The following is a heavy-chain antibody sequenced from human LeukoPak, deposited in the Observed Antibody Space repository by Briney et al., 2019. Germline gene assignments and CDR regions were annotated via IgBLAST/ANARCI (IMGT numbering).Heavy chain of an antibody. CDR1: GFTFSSFW. CDR3: APGGDYTFFDY. J-gene: IGHJ4*02. CDR2: ISFDGGNK. D-gene: IGHD4-17*01. V-gene: IGHV3-30*03. Sequence: GGSLRLSCAASGFTFSSFWMNWVRQAPGKGLEWVAVISFDGGNKHYADSVKGRFTISRDNSKNTLYLQVNSLRAEDTAVYYCAPGGDYTFFDYWGQGTLVTVSS.